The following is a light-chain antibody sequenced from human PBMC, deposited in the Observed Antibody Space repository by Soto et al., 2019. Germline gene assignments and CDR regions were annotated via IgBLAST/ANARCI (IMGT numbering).Light chain of an antibody. CDR3: QQYNNGYCAT. V-gene: IGKV3-15*01. CDR1: QSISSN. CDR2: RTS. Sequence: VSAQSPATLTVSPGARATLACSASQSISSNLAWYQQKPGQAPRLLMFRTSSRATGFPARFSGSGSGREFNLTISSLQYEDFCVYYCQQYNNGYCATFGGGTKVDIK. J-gene: IGKJ4*01.